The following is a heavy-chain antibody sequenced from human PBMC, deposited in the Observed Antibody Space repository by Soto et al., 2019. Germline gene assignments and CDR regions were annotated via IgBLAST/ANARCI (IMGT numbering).Heavy chain of an antibody. CDR2: IYNGGRT. CDR3: ARAPVGMDSINFFDH. D-gene: IGHD2-8*01. V-gene: IGHV4-30-4*01. CDR1: GASISSGDYF. Sequence: PSETLSLTCTVSGASISSGDYFWSWIRQSPGKGLEWIGYIYNGGRTFYRPSLESRINMSLDATKNSYSLRLTSVTAADTAVYYCARAPVGMDSINFFDHWGQGILVTVSS. J-gene: IGHJ4*02.